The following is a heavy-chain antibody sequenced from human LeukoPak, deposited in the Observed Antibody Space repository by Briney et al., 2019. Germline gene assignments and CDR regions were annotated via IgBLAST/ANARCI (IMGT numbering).Heavy chain of an antibody. V-gene: IGHV1-18*01. CDR2: ISAYNGNT. CDR3: ARAESWGTDYFDS. J-gene: IGHJ4*02. D-gene: IGHD3-10*01. CDR1: AYTFTNYV. Sequence: APVKVSCKASAYTFTNYVISWVRQAPGQGLEWMGLISAYNGNTDYAPKLQGRVTMSTDTSTSTAYMELRSLRSDDTAVYYCARAESWGTDYFDSWGQGTLVTVSS.